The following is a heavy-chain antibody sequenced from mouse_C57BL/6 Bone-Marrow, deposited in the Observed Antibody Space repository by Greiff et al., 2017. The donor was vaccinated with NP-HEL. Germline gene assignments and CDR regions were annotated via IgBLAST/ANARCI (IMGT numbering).Heavy chain of an antibody. Sequence: DVHLVESEGGLVQPGSSMKLSCTASGFTFSDYYMAWVRQVPETGLEWVANINYDGSSTYYLDSLKSRFIISRDNAKNILYLQMSSLKSEDTATYYCAREGGIYYDYGDWYFDVWGTGTTVTVSS. J-gene: IGHJ1*03. CDR3: AREGGIYYDYGDWYFDV. V-gene: IGHV5-16*01. CDR2: INYDGSST. D-gene: IGHD2-4*01. CDR1: GFTFSDYY.